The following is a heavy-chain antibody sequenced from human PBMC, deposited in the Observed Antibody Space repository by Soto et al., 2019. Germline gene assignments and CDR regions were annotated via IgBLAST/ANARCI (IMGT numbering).Heavy chain of an antibody. J-gene: IGHJ4*02. CDR3: ARVTMVRGVIADY. CDR2: IYYTGST. V-gene: IGHV4-30-4*01. D-gene: IGHD3-10*01. CDR1: GGSISSGNIY. Sequence: QVQLQESGPGVVRPSQILSLTCTVSGGSISSGNIYWSWIRQPPGKGLEWIGYIYYTGSTYYNPALTRRVTLSVHPTKKKCYPPLPSVTAADTAIYYCARVTMVRGVIADYWGQGTLVTVSS.